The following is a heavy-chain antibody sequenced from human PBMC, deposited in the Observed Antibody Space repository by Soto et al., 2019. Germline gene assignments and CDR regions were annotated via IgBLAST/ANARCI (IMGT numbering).Heavy chain of an antibody. CDR1: GFTFSSYA. CDR3: ARGFVDCSSTSCYTGYYYGMDV. CDR2: ISYDGSNK. D-gene: IGHD2-2*02. V-gene: IGHV3-30-3*01. Sequence: PVGSLRLSCAASGFTFSSYAMHWVRQAPGKGLEWVAVISYDGSNKYYADSVKGRFTISRDNSKNTLYLQMNSLRAEDTAVYYCARGFVDCSSTSCYTGYYYGMDVWGQGTTVTVSS. J-gene: IGHJ6*02.